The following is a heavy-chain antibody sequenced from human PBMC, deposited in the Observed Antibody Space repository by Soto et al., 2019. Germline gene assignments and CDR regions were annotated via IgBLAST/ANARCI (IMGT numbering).Heavy chain of an antibody. CDR2: ISSSSSTI. D-gene: IGHD6-13*01. Sequence: GGSLRLSCAVSGFSFRTYSMNWVRQAPGKGLEWVSYISSSSSTIYYADSVKGRFTISRDNAKNSLYLQMNSLREEDLSFFYFSSFSLYGSSWYSVDYWGQGTLVTVSS. CDR1: GFSFRTYS. V-gene: IGHV3-48*02. CDR3: SSFSLYGSSWYSVDY. J-gene: IGHJ4*02.